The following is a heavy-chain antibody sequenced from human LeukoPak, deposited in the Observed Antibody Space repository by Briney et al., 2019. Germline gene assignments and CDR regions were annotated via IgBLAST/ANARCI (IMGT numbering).Heavy chain of an antibody. J-gene: IGHJ3*02. Sequence: GGSLRLSCAASGFTFSTYSMNWVRQAPGKGLEWVSYISSRSGTIHYADSVKGRFTISRDNAKNSMYLQMNSLRDEDTAVYYYARDYDTTGRAFDIWGQGTMVTVSS. D-gene: IGHD3-22*01. CDR1: GFTFSTYS. V-gene: IGHV3-48*02. CDR2: ISSRSGTI. CDR3: ARDYDTTGRAFDI.